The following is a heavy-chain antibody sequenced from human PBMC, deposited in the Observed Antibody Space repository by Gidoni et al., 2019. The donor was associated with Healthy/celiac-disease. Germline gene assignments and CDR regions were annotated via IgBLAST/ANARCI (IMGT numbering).Heavy chain of an antibody. CDR2: INHSGST. V-gene: IGHV4-34*01. CDR3: ARSGDWDYAFDI. Sequence: QVQLQRWGAGRSKPSETLSPTCAADGGSFSGYYWSWLRQPPWKGLEWIGEINHSGSTTSNPSLNSRVTISVDTSKNQFSLKLSSVTAADSAVYYCARSGDWDYAFDIWGQGTMVTVSS. J-gene: IGHJ3*02. D-gene: IGHD2-21*02. CDR1: GGSFSGYY.